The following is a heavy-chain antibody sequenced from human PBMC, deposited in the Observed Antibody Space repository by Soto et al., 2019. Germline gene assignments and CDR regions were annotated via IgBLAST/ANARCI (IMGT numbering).Heavy chain of an antibody. V-gene: IGHV1-2*04. CDR2: INPNSGGT. J-gene: IGHJ6*03. Sequence: QVQLVQSGAEVKKPGASVKVSCKASGYTFTGYYMHWVRQAPGQGLEWMGWINPNSGGTNYAQKFQGWGTMTRDTSISTAYMELSRLRSDDTAVYYCARGAYSSYYYYYMDVWGKGTTVTVSS. CDR3: ARGAYSSYYYYYMDV. D-gene: IGHD6-19*01. CDR1: GYTFTGYY.